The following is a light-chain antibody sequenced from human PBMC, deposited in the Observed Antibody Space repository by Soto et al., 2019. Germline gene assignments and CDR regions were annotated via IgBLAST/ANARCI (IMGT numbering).Light chain of an antibody. CDR3: QKYNSAPIT. J-gene: IGKJ5*01. V-gene: IGKV1-27*01. CDR2: AAS. Sequence: DMQITQSPSSRHASVGDRVTITRRARQGISNYLAWYQQKPGQVPKILIYAASTLPSGVPSRFSGSGSGTDFTLTISSLQPEDVETYYCQKYNSAPITFGQGTRLEIK. CDR1: QGISNY.